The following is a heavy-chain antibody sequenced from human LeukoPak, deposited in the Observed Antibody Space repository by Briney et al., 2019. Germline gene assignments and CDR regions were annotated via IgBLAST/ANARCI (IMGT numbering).Heavy chain of an antibody. CDR1: VGSISRYY. CDR2: IYYRGRT. CDR3: ARAEGWLQPFDY. J-gene: IGHJ4*02. Sequence: SETLSLTCPVSVGSISRYYWSWIRQPPGKGLAWIGYIYYRGRTNHNPPLNSRVTIYVDTSKNQFSLKLSSVPAADTAVYYCARAEGWLQPFDYWGQGTLVTVSS. D-gene: IGHD5-24*01. V-gene: IGHV4-59*01.